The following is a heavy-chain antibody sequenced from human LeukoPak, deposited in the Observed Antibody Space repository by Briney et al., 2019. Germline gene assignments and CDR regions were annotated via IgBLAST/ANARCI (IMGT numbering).Heavy chain of an antibody. CDR3: ARMSSSSSWWSYFDY. CDR1: GGSISSGSYY. D-gene: IGHD6-13*01. V-gene: IGHV4-61*02. J-gene: IGHJ4*02. CDR2: IYASGST. Sequence: PSQTLSLTCTVSGGSISSGSYYWSWIRQPAGKGLEWIGRIYASGSTNYNPSLNSRVTISVDTSKNQFSLKLSSVTAADTAVYHCARMSSSSSWWSYFDYWGQGTLVTVSS.